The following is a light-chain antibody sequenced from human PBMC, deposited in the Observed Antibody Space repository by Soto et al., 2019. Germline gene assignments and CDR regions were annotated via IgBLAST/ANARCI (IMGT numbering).Light chain of an antibody. CDR3: GTWDTNLSAYV. CDR1: TSNTLHNF. Sequence: QSVLTQPPSGSAAPGQKVTISCSGDTSNTLHNFVSWYQQLPGAAPKLLIYEDNKRPSGIPDRFSGSKFGTSVTLAITGLQTGDEADYYCGTWDTNLSAYVFGTGTKVTVL. CDR2: EDN. J-gene: IGLJ1*01. V-gene: IGLV1-51*02.